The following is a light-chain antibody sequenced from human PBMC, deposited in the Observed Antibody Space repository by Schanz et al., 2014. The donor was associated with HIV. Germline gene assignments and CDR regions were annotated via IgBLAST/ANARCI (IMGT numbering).Light chain of an antibody. CDR2: GVA. J-gene: IGLJ1*01. CDR3: CSFAFTITSLYV. Sequence: QSALTQPASVSGSPGQSITISCTGSSSDVGTYNSVSWYHQHPGKAPKLIIYGVANRPSGVSHRFSGSKSGNTASLTVSGLQAEDESDYYCCSFAFTITSLYVFGTGTKVTVL. CDR1: SSDVGTYNS. V-gene: IGLV2-14*03.